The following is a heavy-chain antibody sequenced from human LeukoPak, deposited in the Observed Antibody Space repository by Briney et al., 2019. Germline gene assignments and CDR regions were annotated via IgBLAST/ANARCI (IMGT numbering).Heavy chain of an antibody. CDR3: TTASQYYFDSSQDAFDI. D-gene: IGHD3-22*01. V-gene: IGHV3-15*01. CDR1: GFTFTYAW. J-gene: IGHJ3*02. CDR2: IKSKTDGGTT. Sequence: GGSLRLSCAASGFTFTYAWMTWVRQAPGKGLEWVGRIKSKTDGGTTDYAAPVKGRFTFSRDDSKNTLYLQMDNLKTEDTAVYYCTTASQYYFDSSQDAFDIWGQGTLVTVSS.